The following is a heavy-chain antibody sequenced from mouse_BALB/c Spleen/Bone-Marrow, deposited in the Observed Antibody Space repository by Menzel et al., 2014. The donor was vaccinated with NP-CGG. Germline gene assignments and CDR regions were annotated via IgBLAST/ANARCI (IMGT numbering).Heavy chain of an antibody. CDR3: TRDTSGYVDY. CDR2: INPSTGYT. J-gene: IGHJ2*01. CDR1: GYTFTNSW. V-gene: IGHV1-7*01. D-gene: IGHD3-2*01. Sequence: QVQLKESGTELAKPGASVKMSCKASGYTFTNSWMHWVKQRPEQGLEWIGYINPSTGYTDYNQKFKDKATLTADKSSSTAYMQLSSPTSEDSAVYYCTRDTSGYVDYWGQGTTLTVSS.